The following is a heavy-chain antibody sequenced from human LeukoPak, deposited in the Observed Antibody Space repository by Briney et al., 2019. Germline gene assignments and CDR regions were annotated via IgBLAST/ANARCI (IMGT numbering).Heavy chain of an antibody. CDR2: SYTSGST. Sequence: SETLSLTCTVSKGSINGYYWSWFRQPAGNGLEWMGRSYTSGSTNYNPSLKSRVTISVETSKNPFSLKLSSVTAADTAVYYCARVRAAAGRYYDYYYMDFWGKGSTVTVSS. CDR3: ARVRAAAGRYYDYYYMDF. D-gene: IGHD6-13*01. CDR1: KGSINGYY. V-gene: IGHV4-4*07. J-gene: IGHJ6*03.